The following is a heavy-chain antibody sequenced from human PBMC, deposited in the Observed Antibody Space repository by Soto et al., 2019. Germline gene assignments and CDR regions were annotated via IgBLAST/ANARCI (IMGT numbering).Heavy chain of an antibody. V-gene: IGHV3-21*01. D-gene: IGHD3-3*01. Sequence: GGSLRLSCAASGFTFSSYTMNWVRQAPGKGLEWVSSISYSSSYMYYADSVMGRFTISRDNAKNSLYLQMNSLRAEDTSIYYCTKGPRTILGYRDVWGKGTTVTASS. J-gene: IGHJ6*03. CDR3: TKGPRTILGYRDV. CDR1: GFTFSSYT. CDR2: ISYSSSYM.